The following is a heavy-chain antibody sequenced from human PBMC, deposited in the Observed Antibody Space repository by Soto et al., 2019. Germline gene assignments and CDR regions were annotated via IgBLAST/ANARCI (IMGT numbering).Heavy chain of an antibody. CDR3: ARDTNYYFDY. Sequence: ASVKVSCKASGYAFTGYYMHWVRQAPGQGLEWMGWINPNSGGTNYAQKFQGWVTMTRDTSISTAYMELSRLRSDDTAVYYCARDTNYYFDYWGQGTLVTVSS. CDR2: INPNSGGT. D-gene: IGHD1-7*01. CDR1: GYAFTGYY. J-gene: IGHJ4*02. V-gene: IGHV1-2*04.